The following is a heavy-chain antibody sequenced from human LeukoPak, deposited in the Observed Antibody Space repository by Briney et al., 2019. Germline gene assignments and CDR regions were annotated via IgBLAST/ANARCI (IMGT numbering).Heavy chain of an antibody. J-gene: IGHJ3*02. V-gene: IGHV4-59*01. CDR3: VGWQVAGAFEI. D-gene: IGHD6-19*01. CDR2: ISYIGSS. Sequence: SETLSLTCTVSGVSMSIYYWSWIRQPPGKRLEWIAFISYIGSSNYNPSLTSRATTSVDSSKNQFSLKLNSVTAADTAVYYCVGWQVAGAFEIWGQGTMVTVSS. CDR1: GVSMSIYY.